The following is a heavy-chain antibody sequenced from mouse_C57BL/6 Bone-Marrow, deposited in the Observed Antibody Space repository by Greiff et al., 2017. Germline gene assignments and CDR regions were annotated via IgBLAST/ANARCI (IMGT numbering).Heavy chain of an antibody. J-gene: IGHJ4*01. CDR1: GYTFTDYY. V-gene: IGHV1-26*01. CDR3: AREGSYAMDY. Sequence: EVPLQQSGPELVKPGASVKISCKASGYTFTDYYMNWVKQSHGKSLEWIGDINPNNGGTSYNQKFKGKATLTVDKSSSTAYMELRSLTSEDSAVYYCAREGSYAMDYWGQGTSVTGSS. CDR2: INPNNGGT.